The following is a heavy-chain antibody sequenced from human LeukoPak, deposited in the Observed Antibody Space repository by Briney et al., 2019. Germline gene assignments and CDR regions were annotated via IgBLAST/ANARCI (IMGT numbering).Heavy chain of an antibody. CDR2: IYHSGRT. CDR1: GYSISSGYY. D-gene: IGHD1-20*01. CDR3: ARGHNWNWFDP. Sequence: SETLSLTCTVSGYSISSGYYWGWIRQPPGRGLEWIGTIYHSGRTYYNPSLKSRVTISVDTSKNQFSLKLSSVTAADTAVYYCARGHNWNWFDPWGQGTLVTVSS. V-gene: IGHV4-38-2*02. J-gene: IGHJ5*02.